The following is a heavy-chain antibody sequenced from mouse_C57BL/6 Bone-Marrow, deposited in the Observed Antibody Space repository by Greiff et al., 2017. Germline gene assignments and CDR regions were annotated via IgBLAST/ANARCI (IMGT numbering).Heavy chain of an antibody. CDR3: ATVVHY. D-gene: IGHD1-1*01. V-gene: IGHV14-4*01. CDR1: GFNIKDDY. J-gene: IGHJ2*01. CDR2: IDPENGDT. Sequence: VQLQQSGAELVRPGASVTLSCTASGFNIKDDYMHWVKQRPEQGLEWIGWIDPENGDTEYAPKFQGKATITADTSSNTAYLQLSSLTSEDTAVYYCATVVHYWGQGNTLPVTS.